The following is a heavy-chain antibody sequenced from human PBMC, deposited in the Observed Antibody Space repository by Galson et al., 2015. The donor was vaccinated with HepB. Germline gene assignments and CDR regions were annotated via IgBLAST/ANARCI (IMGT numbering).Heavy chain of an antibody. CDR2: INHSGST. V-gene: IGHV4-34*01. Sequence: LSLTCAVYGGSFSGYYWSWIRQPPGKGLEWIGEINHSGSTNYNPSLKSRVTISVDTSKNQFSLKLSSVTAADTAVYYCARDSSGDGYNPFDYWGQGTLVTVSS. CDR3: ARDSSGDGYNPFDY. J-gene: IGHJ4*02. D-gene: IGHD5-24*01. CDR1: GGSFSGYY.